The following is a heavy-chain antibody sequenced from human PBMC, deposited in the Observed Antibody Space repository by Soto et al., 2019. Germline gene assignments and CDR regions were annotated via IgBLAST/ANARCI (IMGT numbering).Heavy chain of an antibody. V-gene: IGHV1-69*02. CDR3: ATVSSGWYYYMDV. Sequence: SVKVSCKASGGTFSSYTISWVRQAPGQGLEWMGRIIPILGIANYAQKFQGRVTITADKSTSTAYMELSSLRSEDTAVYYCATVSSGWYYYMDVWGKGTTVTVSS. J-gene: IGHJ6*03. D-gene: IGHD6-19*01. CDR2: IIPILGIA. CDR1: GGTFSSYT.